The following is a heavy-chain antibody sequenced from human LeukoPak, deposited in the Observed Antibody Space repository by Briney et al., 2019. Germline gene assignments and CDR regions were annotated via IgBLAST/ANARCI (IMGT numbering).Heavy chain of an antibody. V-gene: IGHV4-38-2*01. CDR1: GYSISSGYY. D-gene: IGHD2-2*01. CDR3: ARGGCSSISCFSI. CDR2: ISYSGST. Sequence: SETLSLTCAVSGYSISSGYYWSWIRRAPGKGPEWIGTISYSGSTYYKLSLKSRVTISVDTSKNQFSLKLSSLTAADTAVYYCARGGCSSISCFSIWGQGTLVTVSS. J-gene: IGHJ4*02.